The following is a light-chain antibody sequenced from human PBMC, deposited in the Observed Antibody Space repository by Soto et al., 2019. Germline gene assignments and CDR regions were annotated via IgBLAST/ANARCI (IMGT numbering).Light chain of an antibody. Sequence: DIQMTQSPSSLSASIGDRVTISCRASQSISTYLNWYQQKPGTAPRLLIYRASSVKSGVPPRFSGSGSGRDFTLTISSLRPEGIATYYCQQYANLPLTFGGGTKVDIK. V-gene: IGKV1-39*01. CDR2: RAS. CDR1: QSISTY. J-gene: IGKJ4*01. CDR3: QQYANLPLT.